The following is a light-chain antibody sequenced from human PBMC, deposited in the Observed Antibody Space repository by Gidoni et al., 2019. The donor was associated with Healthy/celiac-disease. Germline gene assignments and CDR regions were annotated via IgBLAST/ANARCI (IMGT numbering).Light chain of an antibody. CDR3: QQLNSYPLFT. CDR2: AAP. J-gene: IGKJ3*01. Sequence: GDRVTITCRASQGISSYLAWYQQKPGKAPKLLIYAAPTLQSGVPSRFSGSGSGTEFTLTISSLQPEDFATYYCQQLNSYPLFTFGPGTKVDIK. V-gene: IGKV1-9*01. CDR1: QGISSY.